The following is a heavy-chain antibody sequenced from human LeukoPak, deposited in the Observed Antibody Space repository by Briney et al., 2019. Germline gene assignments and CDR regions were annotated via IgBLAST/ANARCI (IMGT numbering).Heavy chain of an antibody. CDR1: GFTFSTYA. CDR2: ISGSGGST. Sequence: PGGSLRLSCAASGFTFSTYAMTWVRQAPGKGLEWVSAISGSGGSTYYADSVKGRFTISRDNSKNTLYLQMNSLRAEDTAVYYCAKDYDILTGYYNVGGWGYFDYWGQGTLVTVSS. V-gene: IGHV3-23*01. J-gene: IGHJ4*02. CDR3: AKDYDILTGYYNVGGWGYFDY. D-gene: IGHD3-9*01.